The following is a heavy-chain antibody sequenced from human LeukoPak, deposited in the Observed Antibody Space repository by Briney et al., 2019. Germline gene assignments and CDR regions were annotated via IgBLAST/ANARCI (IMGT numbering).Heavy chain of an antibody. CDR3: AKDLSASHDAFDI. J-gene: IGHJ3*02. Sequence: GGSLRLSCAASGFTFDDYAMHWVRQAPGKGLEWVSGISWNSGSIGYADSVKGRFTISRDNAKNSLYLQMSSLRAEDTALYYRAKDLSASHDAFDIWGQGTMVTVSS. CDR1: GFTFDDYA. D-gene: IGHD2-2*01. CDR2: ISWNSGSI. V-gene: IGHV3-9*01.